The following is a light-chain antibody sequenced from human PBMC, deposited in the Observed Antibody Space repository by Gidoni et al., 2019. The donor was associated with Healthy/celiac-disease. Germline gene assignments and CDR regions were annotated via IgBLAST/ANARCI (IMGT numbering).Light chain of an antibody. CDR1: QSVSSSY. J-gene: IGKJ1*01. V-gene: IGKV3D-20*01. CDR2: DAS. CDR3: QQYCSSPRRT. Sequence: EIVLTQSTATLSLSPGERATLSCGASQSVSSSYLAWYQQEPGLAPRLLIYDASSRATVLPDRFSGSGSGTDFTLTISRLEPEDFAVYYCQQYCSSPRRTFGQGTKVEIK.